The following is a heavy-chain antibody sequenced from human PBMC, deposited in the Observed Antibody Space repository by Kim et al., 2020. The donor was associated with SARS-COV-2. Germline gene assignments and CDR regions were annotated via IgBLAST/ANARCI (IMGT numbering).Heavy chain of an antibody. J-gene: IGHJ4*02. CDR3: AKESYYGSGSYMAGDY. Sequence: SVKGRFTISRDNSKNTLYLQMNSLRAEDTAVYYCAKESYYGSGSYMAGDYWGQGTLVTVSS. D-gene: IGHD3-10*01. V-gene: IGHV3-30*02.